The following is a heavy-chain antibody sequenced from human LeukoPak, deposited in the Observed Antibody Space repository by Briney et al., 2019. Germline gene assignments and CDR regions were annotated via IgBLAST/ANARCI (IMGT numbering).Heavy chain of an antibody. D-gene: IGHD2-8*01. Sequence: AASVKVSCKASGCTFTSYAMHWVRQAPGQRLEWMGWINAGNGNTKYSQKFQGRVTITRDTSASTAYMELSSLRSEDTAVYYCAREDGYASYNWFDPWGQGTLVTVSS. V-gene: IGHV1-3*01. CDR1: GCTFTSYA. CDR3: AREDGYASYNWFDP. J-gene: IGHJ5*02. CDR2: INAGNGNT.